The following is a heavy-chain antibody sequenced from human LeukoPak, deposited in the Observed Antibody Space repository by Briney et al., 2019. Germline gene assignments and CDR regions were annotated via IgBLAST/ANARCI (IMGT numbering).Heavy chain of an antibody. J-gene: IGHJ4*02. CDR1: GFTFSDYY. V-gene: IGHV3-11*01. CDR3: ASFRPSSGFDY. CDR2: ISSSGSTI. Sequence: GGSLRLSCAASGFTFSDYYMSWIRQAPGKGLEWVSYISSSGSTIYYADSVKGRFTISRDNAKNSLYLQMNSLRGEDTAVYYCASFRPSSGFDYWGQGTLVTVSS.